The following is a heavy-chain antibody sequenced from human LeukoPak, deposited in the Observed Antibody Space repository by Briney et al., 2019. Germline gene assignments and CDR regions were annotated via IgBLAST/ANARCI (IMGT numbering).Heavy chain of an antibody. V-gene: IGHV3-53*01. CDR1: GFTTGSYY. D-gene: IGHD4-23*01. CDR3: AGSTTVAYY. J-gene: IGHJ4*02. CDR2: IYSGGST. Sequence: PGGSLRLSCAASGFTTGSYYMNWVRQAPGKGLEWVSVIYSGGSTSSADSVKGRFTISRDNSKNTLYLQTNSLRAEDTAVYYCAGSTTVAYYWGQGTLVTVSS.